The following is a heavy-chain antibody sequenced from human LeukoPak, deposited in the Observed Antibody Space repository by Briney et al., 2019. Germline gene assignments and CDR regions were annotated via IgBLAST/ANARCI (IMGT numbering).Heavy chain of an antibody. CDR3: ARGPALQYSSSWYYYYYYYGMDV. CDR2: INPNSGGT. Sequence: GASVKVSCKASGYTFTGYYMHWVRQAPGQGLEWMGRINPNSGGTNYAQKFQGRVTMTRNTSISTAYMELSSLRSEDTAVYYCARGPALQYSSSWYYYYYYYGMDVWGQGTTVTVSS. D-gene: IGHD6-13*01. V-gene: IGHV1-2*06. J-gene: IGHJ6*02. CDR1: GYTFTGYY.